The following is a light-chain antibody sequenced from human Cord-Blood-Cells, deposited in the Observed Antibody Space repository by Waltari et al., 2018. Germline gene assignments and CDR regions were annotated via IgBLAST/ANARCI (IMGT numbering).Light chain of an antibody. V-gene: IGLV2-18*02. J-gene: IGLJ3*02. CDR1: SSDVGSYNR. CDR3: SSYTSSSTWV. CDR2: EVS. Sequence: QSALTQPPSVSGSPGQSVTISCTGTSSDVGSYNRVSWYQPPPGTAPKLMIYEVSNRPSGVPDRFSGSKSGNTASLTISGLQAEDEADYYCSSYTSSSTWVFGGGNKLTVL.